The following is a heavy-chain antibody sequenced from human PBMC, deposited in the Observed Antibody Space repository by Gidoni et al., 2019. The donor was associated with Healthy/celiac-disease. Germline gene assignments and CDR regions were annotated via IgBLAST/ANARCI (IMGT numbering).Heavy chain of an antibody. D-gene: IGHD1-26*01. J-gene: IGHJ5*02. CDR3: AKRTVGATVNWFDP. V-gene: IGHV3-23*01. Sequence: EVQLLESGGGLVQPGGSLRLSCAASGFTFSSYAMSWVRQVPGQGLEWVSAISGRGGSTDYADSVKGRFTISRDNSKNTLYLQMNSLRAEDTAVYYCAKRTVGATVNWFDPWGQGTLVTVSS. CDR1: GFTFSSYA. CDR2: ISGRGGST.